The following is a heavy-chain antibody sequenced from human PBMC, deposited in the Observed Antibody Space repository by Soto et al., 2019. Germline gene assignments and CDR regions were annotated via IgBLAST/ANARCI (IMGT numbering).Heavy chain of an antibody. J-gene: IGHJ6*02. V-gene: IGHV1-69*13. CDR2: IIPIFGTA. CDR1: GGTFSSYA. D-gene: IGHD4-4*01. Sequence: SVKVSCKASGGTFSSYAISWVRQAPGQGLEWMGGIIPIFGTANYAQKFQGRVTITADESTSTAYMELSSLRSEDTAVYYCARDRWAVTTGYYYYGMGVWGQGTTVTV. CDR3: ARDRWAVTTGYYYYGMGV.